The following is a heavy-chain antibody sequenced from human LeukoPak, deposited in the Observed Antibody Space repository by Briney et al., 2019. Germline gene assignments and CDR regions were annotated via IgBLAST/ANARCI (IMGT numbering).Heavy chain of an antibody. CDR3: ASNTVVRGVIRETGYGMDV. CDR1: GFTFSSYE. V-gene: IGHV3-48*03. D-gene: IGHD3-10*01. Sequence: PGGSLRLSCAASGFTFSSYEMNWVRQAPGKGLEWVSYISSSGSIIYYADSVKGRFTISRDNAKNSLYLQMNSLGADDTAVYYCASNTVVRGVIRETGYGMDVWAKGPRSPSP. CDR2: ISSSGSII. J-gene: IGHJ6*02.